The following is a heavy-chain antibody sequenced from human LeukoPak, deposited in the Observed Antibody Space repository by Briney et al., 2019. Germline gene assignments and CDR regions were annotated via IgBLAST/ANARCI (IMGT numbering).Heavy chain of an antibody. V-gene: IGHV3-7*01. D-gene: IGHD3-22*01. CDR1: GFTLSSYW. Sequence: GGSLRLSCAASGFTLSSYWMSWVRQAPGKGLECVANINEDGSEKYYVDSVKGRFTISRDNTKNSLYLQMNSLRAEDTAVYYCAITTHFDYWGQGILVTVSS. CDR3: AITTHFDY. CDR2: INEDGSEK. J-gene: IGHJ4*02.